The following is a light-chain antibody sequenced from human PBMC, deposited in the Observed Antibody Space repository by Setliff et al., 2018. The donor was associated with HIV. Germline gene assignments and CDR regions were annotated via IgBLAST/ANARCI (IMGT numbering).Light chain of an antibody. CDR3: LLYLSSGIYV. CDR2: STN. Sequence: QTVVTQEPAFSVSPGGTVTLTCGLTSGSVSTSNYPSWYQQTPGQAPRTLIYSTNIRSSGVPDRFSGSIVGNKAALPIAGAQADDESDYFCLLYLSSGIYVFGTGTKVTVL. J-gene: IGLJ1*01. CDR1: SGSVSTSNY. V-gene: IGLV8-61*01.